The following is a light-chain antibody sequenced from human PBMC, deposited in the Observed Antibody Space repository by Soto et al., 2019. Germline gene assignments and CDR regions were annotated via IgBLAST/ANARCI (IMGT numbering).Light chain of an antibody. J-gene: IGKJ1*01. V-gene: IGKV3-15*01. CDR1: QSVSSS. CDR3: QQYNDWPPWT. Sequence: EIVLTQSPGTLSLSQGERATLSCRASQSVSSSQLAWYQQKPGQAPRLLIYGASNRATGIPARFSGSGSGTDFSLTITSLQSEDFAVYYCQQYNDWPPWTFGQGTKVDIK. CDR2: GAS.